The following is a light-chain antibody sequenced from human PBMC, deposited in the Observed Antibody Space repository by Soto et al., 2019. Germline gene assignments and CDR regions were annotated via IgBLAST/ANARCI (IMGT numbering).Light chain of an antibody. V-gene: IGKV3-11*01. Sequence: EIVLTQFPATLSLSPGERATLSCRASQSVSSYLAWYQQKPGQAPRLLMYEASNRATGIPARFSGGGSGTDFTLTISSLEPEDFAVYYCQQRSDWPWTFGQGTKVEIK. CDR2: EAS. CDR3: QQRSDWPWT. CDR1: QSVSSY. J-gene: IGKJ1*01.